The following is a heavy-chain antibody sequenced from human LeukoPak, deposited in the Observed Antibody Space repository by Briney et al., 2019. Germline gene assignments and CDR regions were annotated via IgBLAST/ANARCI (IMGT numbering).Heavy chain of an antibody. D-gene: IGHD2-21*02. Sequence: GASLKISCKGSGYRFTSYWISWVRQMPGKGLEWMGRIDPSDSYTNYSPSFQGHVTISADKSISTAYLQWSSLKASDTAMYYCARRALPPAYCGGDCFDAFDIWGQGTMVTVSS. V-gene: IGHV5-10-1*01. J-gene: IGHJ3*02. CDR1: GYRFTSYW. CDR2: IDPSDSYT. CDR3: ARRALPPAYCGGDCFDAFDI.